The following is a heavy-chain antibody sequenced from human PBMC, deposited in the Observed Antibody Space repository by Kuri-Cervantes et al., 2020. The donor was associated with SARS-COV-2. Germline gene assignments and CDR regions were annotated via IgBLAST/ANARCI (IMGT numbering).Heavy chain of an antibody. CDR1: GFTFSSYS. CDR2: ISSSSSYI. Sequence: ETLSHTCAASGFTFSSYSMNWVRQAPGKGLEGVSSISSSSSYIYYADSVKGRFTISRDNAKNSLYLQMNSLRAEDTAVYYCARGNNWNVYDPTYFDYWGQGTLVTVSS. D-gene: IGHD1-20*01. V-gene: IGHV3-21*01. J-gene: IGHJ4*02. CDR3: ARGNNWNVYDPTYFDY.